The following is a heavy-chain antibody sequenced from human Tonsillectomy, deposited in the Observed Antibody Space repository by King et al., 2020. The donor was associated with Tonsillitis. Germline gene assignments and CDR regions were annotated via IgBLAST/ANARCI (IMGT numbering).Heavy chain of an antibody. Sequence: QLVQSGAEVKKPGESLRISCKGSGYSFTSYWISWVRQMPGKGLEWMGRIDPSDSYTNYSPSFQGHVSISADKSISTAYLQWNSLKAADTAMYYCARQVSNYDSSGYYLGDWGQETQVTASS. V-gene: IGHV5-10-1*01. D-gene: IGHD3-22*01. CDR2: IDPSDSYT. J-gene: IGHJ4*02. CDR3: ARQVSNYDSSGYYLGD. CDR1: GYSFTSYW.